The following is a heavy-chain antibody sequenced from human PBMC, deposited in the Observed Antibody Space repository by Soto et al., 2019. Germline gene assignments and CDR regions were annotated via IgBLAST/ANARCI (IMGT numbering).Heavy chain of an antibody. CDR1: GFTFSSYS. D-gene: IGHD2-8*01. CDR3: ARHLYCSNGICHNQYYYYGMDV. V-gene: IGHV3-21*01. CDR2: ISSSSSYI. Sequence: PGGSLRLSCAASGFTFSSYSMNWVRQAPGKGLEWVSSISSSSSYIYYADSVKGRFTISRDNAKNSLYLQMNSLRAEDTAVYYCARHLYCSNGICHNQYYYYGMDVWGQGTTVTVSS. J-gene: IGHJ6*02.